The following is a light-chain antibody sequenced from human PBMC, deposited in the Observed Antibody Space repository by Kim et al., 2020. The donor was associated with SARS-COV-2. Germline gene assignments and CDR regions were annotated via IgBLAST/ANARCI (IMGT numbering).Light chain of an antibody. CDR1: QSLSSSF. Sequence: EIVLTQSPGTLSLSPGERATLSCRASQSLSSSFLAWYQQKPGQAPRLLIYGASARATGIPDRFSGTGSGTDFTLTISRLEPEDFAVYYCQQYNTPPWTFCQGTKVDIK. J-gene: IGKJ1*01. CDR3: QQYNTPPWT. CDR2: GAS. V-gene: IGKV3-20*01.